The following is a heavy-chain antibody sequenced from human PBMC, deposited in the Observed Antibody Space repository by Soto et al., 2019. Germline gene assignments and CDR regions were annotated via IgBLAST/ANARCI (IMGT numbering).Heavy chain of an antibody. Sequence: GGSLRLSCAASGFTFNSYAMGWVRQAPGKGLEWVSAISSSGSSTYYADSVQGRFTISRDNSKNSLFLQMNSLRAEDTAVYYCARKMMGSFDSWGQGALVTVSS. V-gene: IGHV3-23*01. CDR2: ISSSGSST. CDR3: ARKMMGSFDS. D-gene: IGHD3-16*01. CDR1: GFTFNSYA. J-gene: IGHJ4*02.